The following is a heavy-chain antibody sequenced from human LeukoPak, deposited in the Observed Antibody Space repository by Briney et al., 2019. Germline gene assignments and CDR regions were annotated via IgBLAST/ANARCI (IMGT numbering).Heavy chain of an antibody. J-gene: IGHJ4*02. CDR2: IWYDGSNK. CDR1: GFTFSSYG. CDR3: AREAGYYDYVWGSSPLDY. Sequence: GRSLRLSCAASGFTFSSYGMHWVRQAPGKGLEWVAVIWYDGSNKYYADSVKGRFTISRDNSKNTLYLQMNSLRAEDTAVYYCAREAGYYDYVWGSSPLDYWGQGTLVTVSS. D-gene: IGHD3-16*01. V-gene: IGHV3-33*01.